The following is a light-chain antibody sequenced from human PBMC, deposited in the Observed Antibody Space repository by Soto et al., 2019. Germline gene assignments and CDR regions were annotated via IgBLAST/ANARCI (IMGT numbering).Light chain of an antibody. V-gene: IGKV3-15*01. CDR2: SAS. Sequence: IVLTQSPATLSLSPGERATLSCRASQSVSSKLAWYQQRPGQAPRLLIYSASTRATGIPARFSGSGSGTEFTLTISSLQSEDVAVYYCQQYGGSSYTFGQGTKVDIK. CDR3: QQYGGSSYT. CDR1: QSVSSK. J-gene: IGKJ2*01.